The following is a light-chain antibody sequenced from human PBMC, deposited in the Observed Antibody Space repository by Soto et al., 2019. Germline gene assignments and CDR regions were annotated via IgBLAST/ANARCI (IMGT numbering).Light chain of an antibody. CDR2: AVS. V-gene: IGLV2-14*01. CDR1: SSDVGLYDY. Sequence: QSALTQPASVSGSPGQSITISCTGTSSDVGLYDYVSWYQQHPGKAPQLMIYAVSNRPSGVSNRFSAAKSGNTASLFISGLQAEDEADYYSSSYTSDSSSVFGSGTKVTVL. CDR3: SSYTSDSSSV. J-gene: IGLJ1*01.